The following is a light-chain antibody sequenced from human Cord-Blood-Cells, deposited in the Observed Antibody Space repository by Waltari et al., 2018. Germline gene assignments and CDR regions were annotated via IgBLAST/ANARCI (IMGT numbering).Light chain of an antibody. CDR3: QQSYSTLRT. Sequence: IQMTQSPSSLSASVGDSVTITCRASQSISSYLNWYQQKPGKAPKLLIYAASSLQSGVPSRFSGSGSGTDFTLTISSLPPEDFATYYCQQSYSTLRTFGQGTKVEIK. CDR1: QSISSY. CDR2: AAS. V-gene: IGKV1-39*01. J-gene: IGKJ1*01.